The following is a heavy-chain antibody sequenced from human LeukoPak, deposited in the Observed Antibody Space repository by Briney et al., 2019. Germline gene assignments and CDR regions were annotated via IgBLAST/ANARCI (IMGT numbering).Heavy chain of an antibody. D-gene: IGHD6-13*01. J-gene: IGHJ4*02. CDR1: GFTFSSYD. Sequence: GGSLRLSCAASGFTFSSYDMHWVRQATGKGLEWVSAIGTAGDTYYPGSVKGRFTISRDNSKNTLYLQMNSLRAEDTAVYYCARDLAAGLDYWGQGTLVTVSS. CDR3: ARDLAAGLDY. CDR2: IGTAGDT. V-gene: IGHV3-13*01.